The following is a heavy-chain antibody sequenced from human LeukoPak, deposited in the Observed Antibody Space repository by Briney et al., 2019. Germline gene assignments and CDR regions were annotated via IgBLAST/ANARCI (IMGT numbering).Heavy chain of an antibody. V-gene: IGHV3-21*06. CDR2: ISSSSDYV. CDR1: GFTLSNYW. D-gene: IGHD5-18*01. J-gene: IGHJ4*02. Sequence: GGSLGLSCSASGFTLSNYWIHWVRQAPGKGLEWVSSISSSSDYVYYADSVKGRFTISRDNAKNSMYLQMNSLRAEDTAVYYCARRAMTERGHSYGLDYWGQGTLVTVSS. CDR3: ARRAMTERGHSYGLDY.